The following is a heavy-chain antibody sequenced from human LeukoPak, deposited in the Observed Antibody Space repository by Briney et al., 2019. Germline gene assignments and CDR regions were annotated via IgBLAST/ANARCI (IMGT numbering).Heavy chain of an antibody. Sequence: SETLSLTCTVSGGSISSSSYYWGWIRQPPGKGLEWIGSVYYSGSTYYNPSLKSRVTISVDTSKNQFSLKLSSVTAADTAVYYCARVSWHFDYWGQGTLVTVSS. CDR1: GGSISSSSYY. J-gene: IGHJ4*02. CDR3: ARVSWHFDY. CDR2: VYYSGST. V-gene: IGHV4-39*01. D-gene: IGHD3-10*01.